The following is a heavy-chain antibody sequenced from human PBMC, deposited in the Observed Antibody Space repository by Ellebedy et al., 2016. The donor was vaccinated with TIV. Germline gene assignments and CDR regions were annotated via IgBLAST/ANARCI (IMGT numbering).Heavy chain of an antibody. Sequence: PSETLSLTCAASGFTFSIYAMTWVRQAPGKGLEWVSTVSGSGNSTYYADSMKGRFTISRDNSKKTLYLQMNSLRAEDTAVYYCARGKLMVYADWGQGTLVTVSS. CDR3: ARGKLMVYAD. V-gene: IGHV3-23*01. CDR1: GFTFSIYA. D-gene: IGHD2-8*01. CDR2: VSGSGNST. J-gene: IGHJ4*02.